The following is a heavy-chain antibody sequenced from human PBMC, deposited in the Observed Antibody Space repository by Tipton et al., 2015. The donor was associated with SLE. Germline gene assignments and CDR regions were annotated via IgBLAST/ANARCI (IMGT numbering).Heavy chain of an antibody. V-gene: IGHV4-59*01. CDR3: ARDDYGGQY. J-gene: IGHJ4*02. Sequence: TLSLTCTVSGGSISTFFWSWIRQPPGKGLEWIGYIYSGSSYFNPSLRSRVSMSIDKSKNQFSLTVRSVTAADTAVYYCARDDYGGQYWGQGTLVTVSS. D-gene: IGHD4/OR15-4a*01. CDR1: GGSISTFF. CDR2: IYSGSS.